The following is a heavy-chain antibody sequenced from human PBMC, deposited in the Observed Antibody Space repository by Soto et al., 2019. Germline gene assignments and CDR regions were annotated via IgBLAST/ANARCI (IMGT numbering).Heavy chain of an antibody. CDR2: IYSGAGT. CDR3: ARAVGNYYGMDV. CDR1: GFNVSSTS. Sequence: VQLVESGGGLVQPGGSLRLSCAASGFNVSSTSMSWVRQAPGKGLEWVSVIYSGAGTHYAGSVKGRFTISRDTSKNSLFLQLTSLRDEDTAVYYCARAVGNYYGMDVWGQGTTVTVSS. V-gene: IGHV3-66*01. D-gene: IGHD1-26*01. J-gene: IGHJ6*02.